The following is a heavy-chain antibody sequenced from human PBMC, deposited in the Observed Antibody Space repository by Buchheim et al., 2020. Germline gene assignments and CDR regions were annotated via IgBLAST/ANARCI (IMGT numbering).Heavy chain of an antibody. CDR2: INHSGST. V-gene: IGHV4-34*01. D-gene: IGHD6-6*01. CDR3: ARAEYSSSSNWFDP. J-gene: IGHJ5*02. Sequence: QVQLQQWGAGLLKPSETLSLTCAVYGGSFSGYYWSWIRQPPGKGLEWFGEINHSGSTNYNPSLKSRVTLSVETSKNKVSLKLSSVTAAGTAVYYCARAEYSSSSNWFDPWGQGTL. CDR1: GGSFSGYY.